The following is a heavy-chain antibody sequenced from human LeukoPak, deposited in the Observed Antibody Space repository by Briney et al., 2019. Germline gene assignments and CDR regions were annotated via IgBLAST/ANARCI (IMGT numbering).Heavy chain of an antibody. CDR3: ARASGSYSAYYFDY. D-gene: IGHD1-26*01. J-gene: IGHJ4*02. Sequence: NPSETLSLTCTVSGGSISSYYWSWIRQPPGKGLEWIGYIYYSGSTDYNPSLKSRVTILVDTSKNQFSLKLSSVTAADTAVYYCARASGSYSAYYFDYWGQGTLVTVSS. CDR1: GGSISSYY. CDR2: IYYSGST. V-gene: IGHV4-59*01.